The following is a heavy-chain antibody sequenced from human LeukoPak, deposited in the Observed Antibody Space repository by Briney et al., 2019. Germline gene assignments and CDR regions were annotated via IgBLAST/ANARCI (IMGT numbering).Heavy chain of an antibody. V-gene: IGHV3-74*01. J-gene: IGHJ3*02. CDR2: INSDGSST. CDR1: GFTFSSYW. Sequence: GGSLRLSCAASGFTFSSYWMHWVRQAPGKGLVWVSRINSDGSSTSYADSVKGRFTISRDNAKNTLYLQMNSLRAEDTAVYYCAREWRGYYYDSGGYYLLDAFDIWGQGTMVTVSS. CDR3: AREWRGYYYDSGGYYLLDAFDI. D-gene: IGHD3-22*01.